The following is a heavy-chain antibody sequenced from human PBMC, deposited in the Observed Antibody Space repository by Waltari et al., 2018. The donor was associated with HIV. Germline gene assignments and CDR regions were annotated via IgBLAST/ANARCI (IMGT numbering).Heavy chain of an antibody. CDR3: ARAAQPQYFDY. J-gene: IGHJ4*02. Sequence: QVQLQVSGPGLVQPSQTLSPTCPVSGGSLSSGGYYWSWIRQHPGKGLEWIGYIYYSGSTYYNPSLKSRVTISVDTSKNQFSLKLSSVTAADTAVYYCARAAQPQYFDYWGQGTLVTVSS. V-gene: IGHV4-31*03. CDR2: IYYSGST. CDR1: GGSLSSGGYY.